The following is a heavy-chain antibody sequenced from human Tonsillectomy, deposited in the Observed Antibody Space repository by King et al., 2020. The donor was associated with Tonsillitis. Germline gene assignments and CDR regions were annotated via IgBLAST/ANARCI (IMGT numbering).Heavy chain of an antibody. CDR2: ISSGSSYI. J-gene: IGHJ4*02. V-gene: IGHV3-21*01. CDR1: GFTFSSYS. Sequence: VQLVESGGGLVKPGGSLRLSCAASGFTFSSYSMNWVRQAPGKGLEWVSSISSGSSYIYYADSVKGRFTTSRDNAENSLYLQMNSVRAEDTAVYYCARDEWGSSSWYFDYWGQGTLVIVSS. D-gene: IGHD6-13*01. CDR3: ARDEWGSSSWYFDY.